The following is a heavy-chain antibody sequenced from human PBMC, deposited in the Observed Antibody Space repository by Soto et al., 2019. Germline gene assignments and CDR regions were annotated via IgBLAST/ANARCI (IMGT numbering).Heavy chain of an antibody. J-gene: IGHJ4*02. CDR2: IHYRGST. Sequence: QVQLQESGPGLVEPSQTLSLTCSDSGGFISRGGYYWSWNRQFPGKVLEWIGYIHYRGSTYYNPSLKSRGSISVDMSKNQLSLNLTSVTAADTAVYYCARCRDAFGFDSWGQGTLVNVSA. CDR1: GGFISRGGYY. V-gene: IGHV4-31*03. D-gene: IGHD2-2*01. CDR3: ARCRDAFGFDS.